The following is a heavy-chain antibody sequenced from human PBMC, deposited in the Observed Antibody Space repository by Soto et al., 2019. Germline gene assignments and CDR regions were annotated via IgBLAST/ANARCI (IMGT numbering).Heavy chain of an antibody. CDR3: AKTITRGTGDAFHV. Sequence: QMLLVESGGGVVQPGRSLRLSCAASGFVFSDYRMHWVRQFPGKGQEWVGAISEDGNEKFYDEATLGRFTISRDNFERPLSLQMNSLRNEDTALYFCAKTITRGTGDAFHVCGQGTMVTGSS. J-gene: IGHJ3*01. D-gene: IGHD1-1*01. CDR1: GFVFSDYR. CDR2: ISEDGNEK. V-gene: IGHV3-30*18.